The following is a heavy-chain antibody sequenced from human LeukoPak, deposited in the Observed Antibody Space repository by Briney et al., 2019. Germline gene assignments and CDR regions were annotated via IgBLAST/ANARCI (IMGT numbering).Heavy chain of an antibody. CDR3: ARDIFRGSYFRFDY. V-gene: IGHV1-18*01. D-gene: IGHD1-26*01. CDR1: GYTFTSYG. J-gene: IGHJ4*02. Sequence: AASVKVSCKASGYTFTSYGISWVRQAPGQGLEWMGWISAYNGNTNYAQKLQGRVTMTTDTSTSTAYMELRSLRSDDTAVYYCARDIFRGSYFRFDYWGQGTLVTVSS. CDR2: ISAYNGNT.